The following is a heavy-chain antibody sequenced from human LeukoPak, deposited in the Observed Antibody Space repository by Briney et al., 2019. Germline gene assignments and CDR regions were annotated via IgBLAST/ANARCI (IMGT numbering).Heavy chain of an antibody. V-gene: IGHV1-69*13. CDR3: ASRIPPRDVVPVANYYGMDV. J-gene: IGHJ6*02. Sequence: SVKVSCKASGGTFSSYAISWVRQAPGQGLEWVGGLIPIFGTANYAQKFQGRVAITADESTSTAYMELSSLRSEDTAVYYCASRIPPRDVVPVANYYGMDVWGQGTTVTVSS. D-gene: IGHD2-2*01. CDR1: GGTFSSYA. CDR2: LIPIFGTA.